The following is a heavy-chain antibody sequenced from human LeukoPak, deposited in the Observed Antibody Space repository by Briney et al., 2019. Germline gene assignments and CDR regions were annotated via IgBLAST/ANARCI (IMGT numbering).Heavy chain of an antibody. Sequence: GESLKISCKGSGYTFTTYWIGWVRQMPGKGLEWVGIIYPGDSDPRYSPSFQGQVTISVDRSSSTAYIQWSRLKASDTAMYYCARIVVVTSTNWYFDLWGRGTLVTVSS. V-gene: IGHV5-51*01. CDR2: IYPGDSDP. D-gene: IGHD2-21*02. CDR1: GYTFTTYW. CDR3: ARIVVVTSTNWYFDL. J-gene: IGHJ2*01.